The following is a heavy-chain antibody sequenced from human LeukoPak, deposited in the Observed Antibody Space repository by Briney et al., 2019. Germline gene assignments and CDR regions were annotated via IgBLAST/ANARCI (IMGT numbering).Heavy chain of an antibody. D-gene: IGHD2-15*01. Sequence: ASVKVSFKASVYTFTRYYLHWVRRAPGQGPEWMGWINPNSGGTNYAQKFQCRVTMTRDTTISTHYIQMSRLTSDEPAVYYCARSVGVVVAAGAFDIWGRRTIVTVSS. CDR1: VYTFTRYY. J-gene: IGHJ3*02. V-gene: IGHV1-2*02. CDR3: ARSVGVVVAAGAFDI. CDR2: INPNSGGT.